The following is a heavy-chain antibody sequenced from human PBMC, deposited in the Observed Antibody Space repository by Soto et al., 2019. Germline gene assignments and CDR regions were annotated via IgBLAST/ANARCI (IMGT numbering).Heavy chain of an antibody. CDR1: GFTFSGSE. CDR2: IGDSGTTI. CDR3: AGEAFTLTDAFDI. D-gene: IGHD3-22*01. J-gene: IGHJ3*02. Sequence: GGSLRLSCAASGFTFSGSEMNWVRQAPGKGPEWVSYIGDSGTTIYYADSVKGRFTISRDNAKNSLYLQMNSLRTEDTAVYYCAGEAFTLTDAFDIWGQGTMVTVSS. V-gene: IGHV3-48*03.